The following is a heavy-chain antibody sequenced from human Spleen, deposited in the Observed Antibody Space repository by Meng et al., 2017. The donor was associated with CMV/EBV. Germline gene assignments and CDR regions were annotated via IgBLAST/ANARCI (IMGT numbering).Heavy chain of an antibody. V-gene: IGHV1-8*03. CDR2: MNPNSGNT. Sequence: ASVKGSCKASGYTFTKYDIIWVRQATGQGLEWVGWMNPNSGNTAYAQKFQGRVTLTRNTAISTAYMELSSLRSEDTAVYFCSRNGGGLDYWGQGTLVTVSS. CDR3: SRNGGGLDY. D-gene: IGHD3-16*01. J-gene: IGHJ4*02. CDR1: GYTFTKYD.